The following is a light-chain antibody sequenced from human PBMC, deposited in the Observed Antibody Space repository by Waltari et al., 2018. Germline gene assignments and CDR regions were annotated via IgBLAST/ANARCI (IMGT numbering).Light chain of an antibody. CDR3: AAWDDSLNAYL. V-gene: IGLV1-44*01. J-gene: IGLJ2*01. Sequence: QSVLTQPPSASGPPAQRVTIPCSGRNSNLGRNPVNWYQQLPGAAPKLLIYSRSQRPSGVPDRFSGSKSGTSASLAISGLQSEDEADYYCAAWDDSLNAYLFGGGTKLTVL. CDR1: NSNLGRNP. CDR2: SRS.